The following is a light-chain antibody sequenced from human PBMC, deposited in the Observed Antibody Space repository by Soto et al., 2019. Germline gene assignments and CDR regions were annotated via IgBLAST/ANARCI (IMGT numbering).Light chain of an antibody. V-gene: IGKV2-28*01. CDR2: LGS. CDR1: QSLLHRNGYNY. CDR3: MQPLQTPWT. Sequence: DIVMTQSPLSLPVTPGESASISCRSSQSLLHRNGYNYLDWYLQKPGQSPQVLIYLGSNRASGVPDRFSGSGSGTDFTLKSSRVEAEDVGVYYCMQPLQTPWTFGQGTKVEIK. J-gene: IGKJ1*01.